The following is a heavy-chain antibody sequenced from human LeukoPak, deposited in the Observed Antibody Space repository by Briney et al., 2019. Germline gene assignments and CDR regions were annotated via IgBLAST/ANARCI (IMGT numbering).Heavy chain of an antibody. J-gene: IGHJ6*02. CDR2: IYSGGGA. D-gene: IGHD5-12*01. CDR3: ARSGGTLRTYYYYYYAMDV. CDR1: GFTVSSNY. Sequence: GSLRLSCVASGFTVSSNYMNWVRQAPGKGLEWVSVIYSGGGAYYADSVKGRFTISRDSSKNTVYLQMNSLRVEDTAVYYCARSGGTLRTYYYYYYAMDVWGQGTTVTVSS. V-gene: IGHV3-53*01.